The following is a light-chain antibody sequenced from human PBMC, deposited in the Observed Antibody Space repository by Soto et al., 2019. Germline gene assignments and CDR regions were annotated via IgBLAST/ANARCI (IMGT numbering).Light chain of an antibody. CDR2: KAS. CDR1: QTIINW. CDR3: QQYHTYWWT. V-gene: IGKV1-5*03. J-gene: IGKJ1*01. Sequence: DIQMTQSPSTLSSSVADTVTITCGASQTIINWLAWYQQEPGKAPKLLIYKASTLEGEVPSRFSGSGSETEFTLTINSLQPDDSATYYCQQYHTYWWTFGQGTKVDIK.